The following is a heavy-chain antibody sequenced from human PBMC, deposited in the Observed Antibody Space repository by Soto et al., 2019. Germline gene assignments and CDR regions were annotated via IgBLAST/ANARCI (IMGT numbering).Heavy chain of an antibody. CDR3: ARRSWYDY. CDR1: GVKCVDYC. J-gene: IGHJ4*02. Sequence: GLLRLPSAAVGVKCVDYCGRWVRQAPGKGLEWVANIKQDGSQKFYVDSVKGRFTISRDNAKNSLYLQMNSLRVEDTAVYYCARRSWYDYWGQGTLVTVSS. CDR2: IKQDGSQK. D-gene: IGHD6-13*01. V-gene: IGHV3-7*01.